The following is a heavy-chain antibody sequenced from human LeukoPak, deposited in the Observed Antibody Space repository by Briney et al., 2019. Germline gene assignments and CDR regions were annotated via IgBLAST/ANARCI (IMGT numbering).Heavy chain of an antibody. J-gene: IGHJ4*02. CDR3: ARPIGSYYVLGDY. Sequence: LAGGSLRLSCAASGFTFSSYAMHWVRQAPGKGLEWVAVISYDGSNKYYADSVKGRFTISRDNSKNTLYLQMNSLRAEDTAVYYCARPIGSYYVLGDYWGQGTLVTVSS. V-gene: IGHV3-30-3*01. D-gene: IGHD1-26*01. CDR2: ISYDGSNK. CDR1: GFTFSSYA.